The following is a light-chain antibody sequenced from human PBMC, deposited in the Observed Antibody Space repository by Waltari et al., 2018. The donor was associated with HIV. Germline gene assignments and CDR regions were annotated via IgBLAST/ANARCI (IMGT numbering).Light chain of an antibody. CDR3: QSADSTGTYWV. CDR2: RDK. CDR1: ALPKQY. V-gene: IGLV3-25*03. J-gene: IGLJ3*02. Sequence: SYELTHPPSASVSPGQTARISCSGDALPKQYVFWYQQRPGQAPVMVIYRDKERPSGIPDRFSGSSAGTTVTLTISGVQAEDEADYYCQSADSTGTYWVFGGGTKLTVL.